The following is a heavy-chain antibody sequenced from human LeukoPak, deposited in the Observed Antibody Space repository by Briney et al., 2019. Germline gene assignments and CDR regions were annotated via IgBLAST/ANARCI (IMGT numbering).Heavy chain of an antibody. CDR2: INHSGST. Sequence: PSETLSLTCAVYGGSFSGYYWSWIRQPPGKGLEWIGEINHSGSTNYNPSLKSRVTISVDTSKNQSSLKLSSVTAADTAVYYCARGLSLKPYSSSYTLVYWGQGTLVTVSS. CDR1: GGSFSGYY. D-gene: IGHD6-13*01. CDR3: ARGLSLKPYSSSYTLVY. J-gene: IGHJ4*02. V-gene: IGHV4-34*01.